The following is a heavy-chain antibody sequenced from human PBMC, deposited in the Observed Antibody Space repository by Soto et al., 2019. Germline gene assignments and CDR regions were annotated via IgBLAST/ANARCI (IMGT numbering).Heavy chain of an antibody. D-gene: IGHD6-19*01. CDR1: GFTFRTYW. Sequence: GGSLRLSCAASGFTFRTYWMHWVRQAPGKGLVWVSRINGDGSQTTYADSVKGRLTVSRDNAKDTLYLQMNNLRVEDTALYYCARDPSHDSSVAGDYWGQGTLVTVSS. V-gene: IGHV3-74*01. CDR2: INGDGSQT. CDR3: ARDPSHDSSVAGDY. J-gene: IGHJ4*02.